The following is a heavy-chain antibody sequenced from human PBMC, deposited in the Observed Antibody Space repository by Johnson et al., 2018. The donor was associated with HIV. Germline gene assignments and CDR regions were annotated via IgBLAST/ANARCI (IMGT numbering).Heavy chain of an antibody. CDR1: GFTFSDYY. V-gene: IGHV3-11*01. CDR3: ARGPIADDAFDI. Sequence: QVQLVESGGGLVKPGGSLRLSCAASGFTFSDYYMSWIRQAPGKGLEWISYISSSGSTMYYADSVKGRFTISRDNAKNSLYLQMNSLKTEDTAVYYCARGPIADDAFDIWGQGTMVTVSS. J-gene: IGHJ3*02. CDR2: ISSSGSTM. D-gene: IGHD3-16*02.